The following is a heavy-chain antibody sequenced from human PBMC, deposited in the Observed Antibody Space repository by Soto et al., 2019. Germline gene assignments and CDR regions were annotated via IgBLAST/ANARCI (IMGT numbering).Heavy chain of an antibody. J-gene: IGHJ6*02. D-gene: IGHD5-12*01. CDR1: GGSISSSSYY. Sequence: SETLSLTCTVSGGSISSSSYYWGWIRQPPGKGLEWIGSIYYSGSTYYNPSLKSRVTISVDTSKNQFSLKLSSVTAADTAVYYCVRHQGGLRSAYYYYGMDVWGQGTTVTVSS. CDR3: VRHQGGLRSAYYYYGMDV. CDR2: IYYSGST. V-gene: IGHV4-39*01.